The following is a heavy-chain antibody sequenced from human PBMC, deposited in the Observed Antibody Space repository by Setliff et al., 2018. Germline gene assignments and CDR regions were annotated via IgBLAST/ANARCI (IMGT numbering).Heavy chain of an antibody. CDR3: ARDPGFRSGTWSLDL. CDR1: GGSISSSDHY. V-gene: IGHV4-39*07. Sequence: SETLSLTCSVSGGSISSSDHYWGWLRQPPGKGLEWIANIYFNGNTNRKPSLKSRVTISIDTSKNQFSLRLSSVTAADTATYYCARDPGFRSGTWSLDLWGQGTQVTVSS. CDR2: IYFNGNT. D-gene: IGHD3-10*01. J-gene: IGHJ5*02.